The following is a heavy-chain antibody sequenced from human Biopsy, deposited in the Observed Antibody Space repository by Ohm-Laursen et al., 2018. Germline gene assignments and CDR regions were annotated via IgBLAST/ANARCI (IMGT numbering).Heavy chain of an antibody. CDR3: ATDGAGSYNEN. D-gene: IGHD3-10*01. V-gene: IGHV3-11*01. J-gene: IGHJ4*02. Sequence: SLSLSCTASGFTFGDYYMSWIRQAPGQGLEWLSYISGSGVTRMYADSVKGRFTVSRDNAKNSLYLEMNNLTAEDTAVYYCATDGAGSYNENWGQGTLVSVSS. CDR2: ISGSGVTR. CDR1: GFTFGDYY.